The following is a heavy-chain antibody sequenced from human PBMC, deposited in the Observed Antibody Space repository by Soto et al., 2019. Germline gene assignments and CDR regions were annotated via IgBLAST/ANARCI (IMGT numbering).Heavy chain of an antibody. Sequence: GGSLRLSCAASGFTFSDYYMSWIRQAPGKGLEWVSYISSSGSTIYYADSVKGRFTISRDNAKNSLYLQMNSLRAEDTAVYYCARSRVAAASYYYYYYYMDVWGKGTTVTVSS. CDR2: ISSSGSTI. V-gene: IGHV3-11*01. J-gene: IGHJ6*03. CDR1: GFTFSDYY. CDR3: ARSRVAAASYYYYYYYMDV. D-gene: IGHD2-15*01.